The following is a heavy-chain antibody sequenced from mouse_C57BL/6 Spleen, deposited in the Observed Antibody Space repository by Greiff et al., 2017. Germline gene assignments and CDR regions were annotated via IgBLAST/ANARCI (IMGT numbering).Heavy chain of an antibody. CDR2: ISSGSSTI. J-gene: IGHJ4*01. Sequence: EVHLVESGGGLVKPGGSLKLSCAASGFTFSDYGMHCVRQAPETGLEWVAYISSGSSTIYYADTVKGRFTISRDNAKNTLFLQMTSLRSEDTAMYYCARRGGYDPDYYAMDYWGQGTSVTVSS. V-gene: IGHV5-17*01. D-gene: IGHD2-2*01. CDR1: GFTFSDYG. CDR3: ARRGGYDPDYYAMDY.